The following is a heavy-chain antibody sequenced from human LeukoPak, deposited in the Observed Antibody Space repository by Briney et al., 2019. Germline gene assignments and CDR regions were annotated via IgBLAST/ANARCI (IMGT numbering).Heavy chain of an antibody. Sequence: GRYLRLSCAASGFTFSSYGMHWVRQAPGKGLEWVAVISYDGSNKYYADSVKGRFTISRDNSKNTLYLQMNSLRAEDTAVYYCAKDYYRVFGAYGMDVWGQGTTVTVSS. CDR2: ISYDGSNK. J-gene: IGHJ6*02. CDR1: GFTFSSYG. V-gene: IGHV3-30*18. CDR3: AKDYYRVFGAYGMDV. D-gene: IGHD3-22*01.